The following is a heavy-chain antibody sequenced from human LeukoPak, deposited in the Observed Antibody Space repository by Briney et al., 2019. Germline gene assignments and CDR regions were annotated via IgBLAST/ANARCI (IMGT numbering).Heavy chain of an antibody. Sequence: QPGRSLRLSCAASGFTFSTYGMHWVRRAPGKGLEWVAVIWYDGSNKYYADSVKGRFTISRDNSKNTLYLQMNSLRAEDTAVYYCAKDPVSGYDGDGGNGVDYWGQGTLVTVSS. J-gene: IGHJ4*02. V-gene: IGHV3-33*06. CDR3: AKDPVSGYDGDGGNGVDY. CDR2: IWYDGSNK. D-gene: IGHD3-22*01. CDR1: GFTFSTYG.